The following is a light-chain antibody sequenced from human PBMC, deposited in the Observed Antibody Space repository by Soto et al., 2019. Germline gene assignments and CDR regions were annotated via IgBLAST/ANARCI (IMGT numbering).Light chain of an antibody. J-gene: IGLJ3*02. CDR1: SSDVGGYKY. V-gene: IGLV2-14*03. CDR3: SSYKGSSTWV. Sequence: QSVLTQPASVSGSPGQSITISCTGTSSDVGGYKYVSWYQQHPGKAPKLMIFDVSNRPSGVSNRFFGSKSGNTASLTISGLQAEDEADYYCSSYKGSSTWVFGGGTKLTVL. CDR2: DVS.